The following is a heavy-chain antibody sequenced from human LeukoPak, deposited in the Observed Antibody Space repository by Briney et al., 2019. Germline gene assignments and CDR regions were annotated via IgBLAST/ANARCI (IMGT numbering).Heavy chain of an antibody. Sequence: PGGSLRLSCAASGFTFDDYAMHWVRQAPGKGLEWVSGISWNSGSIGYADSVKGRFTISRDNAKNSLYLQMNSLRAEDTALYYCAKDMALDGYNIFDYWGQGTLVTVSS. V-gene: IGHV3-9*01. J-gene: IGHJ4*02. D-gene: IGHD5-24*01. CDR1: GFTFDDYA. CDR3: AKDMALDGYNIFDY. CDR2: ISWNSGSI.